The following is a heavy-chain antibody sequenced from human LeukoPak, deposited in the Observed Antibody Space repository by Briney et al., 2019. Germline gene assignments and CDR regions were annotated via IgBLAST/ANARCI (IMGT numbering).Heavy chain of an antibody. Sequence: SETLSLSCGVSGGSITPTNYWTWVRQPPGKGLEWIGEVNLQGSTNYNPSLMGRVAISVDKSENHVSLQLTSVTAADTAVYYCAREGGPYRPLDYSGQGTLVTVSS. CDR2: VNLQGST. V-gene: IGHV4-4*02. CDR1: GGSITPTNY. J-gene: IGHJ4*02. CDR3: AREGGPYRPLDY.